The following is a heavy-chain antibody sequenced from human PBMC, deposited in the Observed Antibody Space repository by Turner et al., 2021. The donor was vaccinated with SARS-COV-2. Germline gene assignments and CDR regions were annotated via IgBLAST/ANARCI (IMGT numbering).Heavy chain of an antibody. CDR3: ATGYAYCGGDCSIDY. J-gene: IGHJ4*02. CDR2: FDPEDAET. V-gene: IGHV1-24*01. Sequence: QVQLVQSGSEVKKTGASVKVSCNVSGYNRTELSMHRVRQAPGKGLEWMGGFDPEDAETIYAEKFQGRVTMTEDTSTDTAYMELSSLRSEDTAVYYCATGYAYCGGDCSIDYWGQGTLVTVSS. CDR1: GYNRTELS. D-gene: IGHD2-21*02.